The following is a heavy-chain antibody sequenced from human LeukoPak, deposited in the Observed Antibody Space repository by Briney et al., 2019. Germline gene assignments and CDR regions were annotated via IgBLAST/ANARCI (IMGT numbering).Heavy chain of an antibody. Sequence: SETLSLTCTVSGGSISSYYWSWIRQPAGKGLEWIGRIYTSGSTNYNPSLKSRVPMSVDTSKNQFSLKLSSVTAADTAVYYCARDGSITMIPDYYMDVWGKGTTVTVSS. D-gene: IGHD3-22*01. CDR3: ARDGSITMIPDYYMDV. CDR1: GGSISSYY. J-gene: IGHJ6*03. V-gene: IGHV4-4*07. CDR2: IYTSGST.